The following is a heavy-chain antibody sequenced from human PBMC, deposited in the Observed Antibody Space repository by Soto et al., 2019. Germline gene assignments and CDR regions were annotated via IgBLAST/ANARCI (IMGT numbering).Heavy chain of an antibody. CDR1: GGTFSSYT. Sequence: QVQLVQSGAEVKKPGSSVKVSCKASGGTFSSYTISWVRQAPGQGLEWMGRIIPLLGIANYAQKFQGRVTITADKSTSTAYMELSSLRSEGTAVYYCARDTLRNYCFDYWGQGTLVTVSS. J-gene: IGHJ4*02. V-gene: IGHV1-69*08. CDR3: ARDTLRNYCFDY. CDR2: IIPLLGIA. D-gene: IGHD4-4*01.